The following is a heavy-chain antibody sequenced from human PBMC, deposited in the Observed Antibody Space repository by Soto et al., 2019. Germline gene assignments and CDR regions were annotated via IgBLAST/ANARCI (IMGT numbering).Heavy chain of an antibody. J-gene: IGHJ5*02. CDR2: INPNSGGT. Sequence: ASVKVSCKASGYTFTGSYMHWVRQAPGQGLEWMGWINPNSGGTNYAQKFQGRVTMTRDTSISTAYMELSRLKSDDTAVYYCARDEITGKPEAFDPWGLGTLVTVSS. CDR3: ARDEITGKPEAFDP. CDR1: GYTFTGSY. V-gene: IGHV1-2*02. D-gene: IGHD1-20*01.